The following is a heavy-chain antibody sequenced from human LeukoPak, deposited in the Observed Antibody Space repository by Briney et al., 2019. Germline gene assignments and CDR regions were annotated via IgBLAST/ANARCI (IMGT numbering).Heavy chain of an antibody. V-gene: IGHV4-39*01. CDR3: SRERASNASDI. CDR1: GGSISSSSDF. J-gene: IGHJ3*02. Sequence: SETLSLTCTVSGGSISSSSDFWGWLRQPPGKGLEWIGSISYTGTTYYNPSLKSRVSISLDPSKNQVSLYLRSVTAADTAVYFCSRERASNASDIWGQGTMLTVSS. CDR2: ISYTGTT.